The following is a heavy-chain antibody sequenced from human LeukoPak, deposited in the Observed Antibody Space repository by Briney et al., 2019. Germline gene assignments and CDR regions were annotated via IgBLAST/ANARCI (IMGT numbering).Heavy chain of an antibody. CDR3: AKEGSAGWLHYFDY. J-gene: IGHJ4*02. CDR1: GFTFRSYT. V-gene: IGHV3-23*01. Sequence: GGSLRLSCAASGFTFRSYTMNLVWQAPGKGLGWVSTIRGGGTTKYYADSMNGRFTISRDNTKITLYLQMNSLRAEDTAVYYCAKEGSAGWLHYFDYWGQGTLLTVSS. D-gene: IGHD2-15*01. CDR2: IRGGGTTK.